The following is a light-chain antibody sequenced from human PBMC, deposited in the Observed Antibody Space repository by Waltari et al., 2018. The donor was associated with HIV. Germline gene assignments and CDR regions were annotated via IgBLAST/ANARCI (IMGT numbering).Light chain of an antibody. CDR1: SSNIGAGYD. J-gene: IGLJ3*02. V-gene: IGLV1-40*01. CDR3: QSYDSSLSGPWV. CDR2: GNS. Sequence: QSVLTQPPSVSGAPGQRVTISCTGSSSNIGAGYDVHWYQQLPGTAPKLLIYGNSNRPSGVPYRFSGSKSGTSSSRAITGLQAEDAADYYCQSYDSSLSGPWVFGGGTKLTVL.